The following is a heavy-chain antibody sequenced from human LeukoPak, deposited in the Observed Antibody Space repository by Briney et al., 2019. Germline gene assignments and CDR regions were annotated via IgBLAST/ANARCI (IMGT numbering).Heavy chain of an antibody. J-gene: IGHJ4*02. Sequence: SQTLSLTCTVSGGSISSGDYYWSWIRQYPGKGLEWTGYIYYRGVTYYNPSLKSRVTISVDTSKNQFSLKLSSVTAADTAVYYCARWIELRVDYWGQGALVTVSS. CDR2: IYYRGVT. CDR1: GGSISSGDYY. CDR3: ARWIELRVDY. D-gene: IGHD5-24*01. V-gene: IGHV4-31*03.